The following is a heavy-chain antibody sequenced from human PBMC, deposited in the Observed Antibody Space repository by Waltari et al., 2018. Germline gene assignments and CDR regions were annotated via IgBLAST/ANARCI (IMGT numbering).Heavy chain of an antibody. CDR1: GDSMSPYY. CDR3: AREHWGAAGR. V-gene: IGHV4-4*07. CDR2: IHSSGKT. J-gene: IGHJ4*02. D-gene: IGHD3-16*01. Sequence: QVQLLESGPGLVKASETLSLMCNVSGDSMSPYYWSWIRQPAGKGLEWIGRIHSSGKTNYSPSLKSRVTISLDISNNHFFLKLTSVTAADTARYYGAREHWGAAGRWGQGTVVTVSS.